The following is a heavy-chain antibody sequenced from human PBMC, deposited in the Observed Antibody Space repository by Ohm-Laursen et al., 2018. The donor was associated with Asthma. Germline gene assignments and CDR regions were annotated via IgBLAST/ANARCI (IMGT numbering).Heavy chain of an antibody. D-gene: IGHD3-3*01. J-gene: IGHJ6*02. CDR2: ISGSGGST. CDR1: GFTFSSYA. CDR3: AKDFGAYYYYGMDV. V-gene: IGHV3-23*01. Sequence: SLRLSCSASGFTFSSYAMSWVRQAPGKGLEWVSAISGSGGSTYYADPVKGRFTISRDNSKNTLYLQMNSLRAEDTAVYYCAKDFGAYYYYGMDVWGQGTTVTVSS.